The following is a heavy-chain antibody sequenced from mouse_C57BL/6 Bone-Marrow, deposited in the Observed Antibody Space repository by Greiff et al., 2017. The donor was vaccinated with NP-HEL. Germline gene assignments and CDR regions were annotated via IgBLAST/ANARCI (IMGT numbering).Heavy chain of an antibody. J-gene: IGHJ2*01. CDR1: GFNIKDDY. V-gene: IGHV14-4*01. D-gene: IGHD3-2*02. CDR3: TTGSSGDFDY. Sequence: VQLQQSGAELVRPGASVKLSCTASGFNIKDDYMHWVKQRPEQGLEWIGWIDPENGDTEYASKFQGKATITADTSSNTAYLQLSSLTSEDTAVYYCTTGSSGDFDYWGQGTTLTVSS. CDR2: IDPENGDT.